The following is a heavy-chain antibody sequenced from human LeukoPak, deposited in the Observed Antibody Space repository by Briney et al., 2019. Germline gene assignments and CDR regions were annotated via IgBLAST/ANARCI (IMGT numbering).Heavy chain of an antibody. CDR2: IYPGDSDT. Sequence: GESLKISCKGSGYSFTSYWIGWVRQMPGKGLEWMGIIYPGDSDTRYSPSFQGQVTISADKSISTAYLQWSSLKASDTAMYYCARLNAVRGNSYYFDYWGQGTLVTVSS. CDR1: GYSFTSYW. V-gene: IGHV5-51*01. CDR3: ARLNAVRGNSYYFDY. D-gene: IGHD3-10*01. J-gene: IGHJ4*02.